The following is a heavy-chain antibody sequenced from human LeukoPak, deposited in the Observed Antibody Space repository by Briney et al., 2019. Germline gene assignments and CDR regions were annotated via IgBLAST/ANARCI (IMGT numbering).Heavy chain of an antibody. Sequence: GGSLRLSCAASGFTFSSYSMNWVRQAPGKGLEWVSYISSSSSTIYYADFVKGRFTISRDNAKNSLYLQMNSLRAEDTAVYYCARSITIFASDYWGQGTLVTVSS. CDR3: ARSITIFASDY. CDR2: ISSSSSTI. CDR1: GFTFSSYS. J-gene: IGHJ4*02. D-gene: IGHD3-3*01. V-gene: IGHV3-48*04.